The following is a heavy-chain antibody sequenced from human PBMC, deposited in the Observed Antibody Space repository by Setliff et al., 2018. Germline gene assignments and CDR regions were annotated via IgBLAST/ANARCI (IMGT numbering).Heavy chain of an antibody. V-gene: IGHV3-23*01. CDR3: AKGQGQYYDSSGYYGRVLDY. J-gene: IGHJ4*02. CDR1: GFTFNAYA. Sequence: PGGSLRLSCAASGFTFNAYAMSWVRQAPGKGLEWVSAITFGSLSRYYADSVKGRFTISRDNSKNTLFLEMNSLRTEDMAVYYCAKGQGQYYDSSGYYGRVLDYWGQGTLVTVSS. D-gene: IGHD3-22*01. CDR2: ITFGSLSR.